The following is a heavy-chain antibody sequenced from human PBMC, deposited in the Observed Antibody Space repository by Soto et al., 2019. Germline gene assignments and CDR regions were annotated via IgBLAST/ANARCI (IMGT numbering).Heavy chain of an antibody. V-gene: IGHV1-69*04. D-gene: IGHD3-10*01. CDR1: GDTFSFYS. Sequence: QVQLVQSGAEVKRPGSSVKVSCKASGDTFSFYSINWVRQAPGLGLEWMGRVNPILSMSNYAQRFQGRVTVTGDKSTSTAYMEISGLRSEDTAMYYCAASYGSGYRAFDYWGQGALVTVSS. CDR3: AASYGSGYRAFDY. CDR2: VNPILSMS. J-gene: IGHJ4*02.